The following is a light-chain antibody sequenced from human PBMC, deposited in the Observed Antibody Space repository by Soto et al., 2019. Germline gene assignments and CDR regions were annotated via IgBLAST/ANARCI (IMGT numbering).Light chain of an antibody. CDR1: QSVSSN. CDR2: GAS. CDR3: QEYNKWHPIT. Sequence: EIVMTQSPATLSVSPGERATLSCRASQSVSSNLAWYQQRPGEAPRLLIYGASPRATGIPARFSGSGSGTESPLTLPSLQSAAFAVYYCQEYNKWHPITFGGGTKVEIK. J-gene: IGKJ4*01. V-gene: IGKV3-15*01.